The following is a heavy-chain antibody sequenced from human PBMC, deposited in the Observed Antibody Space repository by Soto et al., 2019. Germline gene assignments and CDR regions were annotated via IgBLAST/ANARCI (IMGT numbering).Heavy chain of an antibody. D-gene: IGHD1-26*01. CDR2: IYYSGST. CDR3: ARGLRIVGATNWFDP. J-gene: IGHJ5*02. Sequence: SETLSLTCTVSGGSISSYYWSWIRQPPGKGLEWIGYIYYSGSTNYNPSLKSRVTISVDTSKNQFSLKLSSVAAADTAVYYCARGLRIVGATNWFDPWGQGTLVTVSS. V-gene: IGHV4-59*01. CDR1: GGSISSYY.